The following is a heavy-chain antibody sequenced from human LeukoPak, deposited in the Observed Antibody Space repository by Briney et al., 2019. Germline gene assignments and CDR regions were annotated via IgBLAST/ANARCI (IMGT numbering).Heavy chain of an antibody. Sequence: PGGSLRLSCAASGFNFRTYALHWVRQAPGKGLGWVSTISDSGGYTYYADSVKGRFTIPRDNSKNTLYLHMNSLRAEDTAVYYCAKLGNFASGSYSDWGQGTLVTVSS. CDR1: GFNFRTYA. D-gene: IGHD3-10*01. J-gene: IGHJ4*02. CDR3: AKLGNFASGSYSD. V-gene: IGHV3-23*01. CDR2: ISDSGGYT.